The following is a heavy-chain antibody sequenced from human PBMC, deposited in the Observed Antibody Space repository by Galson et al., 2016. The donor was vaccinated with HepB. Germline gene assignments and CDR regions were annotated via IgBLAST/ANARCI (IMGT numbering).Heavy chain of an antibody. CDR1: GFNFDNYA. J-gene: IGHJ4*02. CDR2: ISGSGEST. CDR3: AKDRRVVVIPYFDS. D-gene: IGHD2-21*01. Sequence: SLRLSCAASGFNFDNYAMGWVRQAPGKGLEWVSSISGSGESTFYTDSVRGRFTVSRDKSKNTLYLHMIGLGAADTALYFCAKDRRVVVIPYFDSWGQGTLVSVSS. V-gene: IGHV3-23*01.